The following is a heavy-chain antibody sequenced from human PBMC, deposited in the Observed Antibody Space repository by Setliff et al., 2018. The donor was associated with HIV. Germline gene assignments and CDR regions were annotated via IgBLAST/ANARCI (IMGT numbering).Heavy chain of an antibody. CDR1: GYTFNNFA. V-gene: IGHV1-18*01. Sequence: ASVKVSCKASGYTFNNFAISWVRQAPGQGLEWMGWISTYNGNTNYEQKLQGRVTITADESTSTGYMELSSLRSEDTAVYYCARPAAPVTGHSYHYGMDVWGQGTTVTVSS. J-gene: IGHJ6*02. CDR2: ISTYNGNT. D-gene: IGHD6-19*01. CDR3: ARPAAPVTGHSYHYGMDV.